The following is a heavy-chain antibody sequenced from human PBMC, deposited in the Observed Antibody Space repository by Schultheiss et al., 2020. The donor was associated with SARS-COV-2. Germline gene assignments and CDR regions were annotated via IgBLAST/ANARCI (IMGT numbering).Heavy chain of an antibody. V-gene: IGHV3-23*01. Sequence: GGSLRLSCAASGFTFSSYAMSWVRQAPGKGLEWVSAISGSGGSTYYADSVKGRFTISRDNSKNTLYLQMNTLRVEDTAVYYCAKVLRPLSQGGYNSLGEDGMDVWGQGTTVTVSS. CDR3: AKVLRPLSQGGYNSLGEDGMDV. CDR1: GFTFSSYA. CDR2: ISGSGGST. D-gene: IGHD5-24*01. J-gene: IGHJ6*02.